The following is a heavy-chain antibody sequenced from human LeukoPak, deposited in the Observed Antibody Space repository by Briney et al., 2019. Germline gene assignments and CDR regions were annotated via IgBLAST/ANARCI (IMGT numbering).Heavy chain of an antibody. CDR2: ISGSGSRT. D-gene: IGHD3-10*01. V-gene: IGHV3-48*03. CDR1: GFTFSNYE. J-gene: IGHJ4*02. CDR3: ARVTYGSGTYGAFDY. Sequence: GGSLRLSCAASGFTFSNYEMNWVRQAPGKGLECVADISGSGSRTYYADSVKGRFTISRDNAKNSLYLQMNSLRAEDTAVYYCARVTYGSGTYGAFDYWGQGTLVTVSS.